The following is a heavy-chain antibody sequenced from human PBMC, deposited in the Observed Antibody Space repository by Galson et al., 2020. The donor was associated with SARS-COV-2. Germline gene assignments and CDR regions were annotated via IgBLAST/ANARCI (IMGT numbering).Heavy chain of an antibody. D-gene: IGHD1-26*01. CDR3: ATGVIVGTPDWFDP. CDR1: GYTLTELS. CDR2: FDPQDGET. Sequence: ASVKVSCKVSGYTLTELSIHWVRQAPGKGLEWMGGFDPQDGETVYAQRFQGRVTMTEDTSTDTAYMELSSLRSEDTALYYCATGVIVGTPDWFDPWGQGTLVTVSS. J-gene: IGHJ5*02. V-gene: IGHV1-24*01.